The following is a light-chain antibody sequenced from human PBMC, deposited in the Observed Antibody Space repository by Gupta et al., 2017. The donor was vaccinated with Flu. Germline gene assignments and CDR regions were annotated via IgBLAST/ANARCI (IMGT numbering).Light chain of an antibody. Sequence: QSALTQPRSVSGSPGQSVAISCTGTSSDVGAYNYVSWYQVHPGKAPKLLIFDVSQRPSGVPDRFSGSKSGNTASLTISGLQADDEADYYCRSFAGSDVWVFGGGTKVTVL. J-gene: IGLJ3*02. CDR1: SSDVGAYNY. CDR2: DVS. V-gene: IGLV2-11*01. CDR3: RSFAGSDVWV.